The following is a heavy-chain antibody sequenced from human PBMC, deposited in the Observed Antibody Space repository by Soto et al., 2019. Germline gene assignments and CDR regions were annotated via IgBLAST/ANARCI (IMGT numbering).Heavy chain of an antibody. J-gene: IGHJ6*03. V-gene: IGHV3-33*01. CDR3: ARERTFGDNKHNYMDV. D-gene: IGHD3-10*01. Sequence: ESGGGVVQPGRSLRLSCAASEFTLSRHGMHWVRQAPGKGLQWVGVIWSDGSNEVYADSVKGRFIISRDNSKNILYLQMNSRRAEDTAVYYCARERTFGDNKHNYMDVWGTGITVTGSS. CDR2: IWSDGSNE. CDR1: EFTLSRHG.